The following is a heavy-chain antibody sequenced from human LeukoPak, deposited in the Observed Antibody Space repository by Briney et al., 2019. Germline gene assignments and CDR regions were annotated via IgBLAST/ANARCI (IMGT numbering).Heavy chain of an antibody. CDR2: IVVGSGNT. CDR3: ARVGYYYYYMDV. Sequence: VASVKVSCKASGFTFTSSAVQWVRQARGQRLEWIGWIVVGSGNTNYAQKFQERVTITRDMSTSTAYMELSSLRSEDTAVYYCARVGYYYYYMDVWGKGTTVTISS. V-gene: IGHV1-58*01. CDR1: GFTFTSSA. J-gene: IGHJ6*03. D-gene: IGHD2-2*01.